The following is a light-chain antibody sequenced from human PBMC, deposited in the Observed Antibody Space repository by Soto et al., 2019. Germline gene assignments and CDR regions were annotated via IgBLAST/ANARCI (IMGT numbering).Light chain of an antibody. Sequence: EMVLRQSQATGTASRRERASLSFRASQSVSILLAWYQQKPGQAPRLLIYGASTRATGIPARFSGSGSGTEFTLTLSSLQSEEFAVHNCQRYNKWPRWIFGQGTKVDIK. CDR2: GAS. V-gene: IGKV3-15*01. CDR1: QSVSIL. CDR3: QRYNKWPRWI. J-gene: IGKJ1*01.